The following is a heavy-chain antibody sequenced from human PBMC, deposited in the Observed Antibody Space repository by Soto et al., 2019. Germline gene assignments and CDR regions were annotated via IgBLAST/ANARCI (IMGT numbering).Heavy chain of an antibody. CDR1: GGTFSSYA. Sequence: QVQLVQSGAEVKKPGSSVKVSCKASGGTFSSYAISWVRQAPGLGLEWMGGIVPIFGTTNYAQKFQGRVTITANESTSTAYMELSSLRSEDTAVYYCASIAAAGRNYFDYWGQGTLVTVSS. V-gene: IGHV1-69*01. J-gene: IGHJ4*02. CDR2: IVPIFGTT. CDR3: ASIAAAGRNYFDY. D-gene: IGHD6-13*01.